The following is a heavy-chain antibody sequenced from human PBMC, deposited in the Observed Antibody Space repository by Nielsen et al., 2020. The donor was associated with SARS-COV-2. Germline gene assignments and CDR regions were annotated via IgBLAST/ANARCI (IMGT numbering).Heavy chain of an antibody. D-gene: IGHD6-19*01. CDR3: AKDIRSRYNSGWYCFDY. J-gene: IGHJ4*02. V-gene: IGHV3-23*01. CDR2: HGSDDSA. CDR1: GFTFNNYH. Sequence: GESLKISCAASGFTFNNYHMSWVRQAPEKGLEWLSTHGSDDSAHYADSVKGRFTISRDNSKNTLHLQMNSLRADDTAVYYCAKDIRSRYNSGWYCFDYWGRGTLV.